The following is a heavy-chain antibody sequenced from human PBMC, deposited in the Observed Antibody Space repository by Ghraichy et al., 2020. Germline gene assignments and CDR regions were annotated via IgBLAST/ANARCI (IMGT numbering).Heavy chain of an antibody. CDR2: IIPIFGTA. CDR3: AREGGRSAIFEDGMDV. Sequence: KVSCKASGGTFSSYAISWVRQAPGQGLEWMGGIIPIFGTANYAQKFQGRVTITADESTSTAYMELSSLRSEDTAVYYCAREGGRSAIFEDGMDVWGQGTTVTVSS. J-gene: IGHJ6*02. CDR1: GGTFSSYA. D-gene: IGHD3-3*01. V-gene: IGHV1-69*01.